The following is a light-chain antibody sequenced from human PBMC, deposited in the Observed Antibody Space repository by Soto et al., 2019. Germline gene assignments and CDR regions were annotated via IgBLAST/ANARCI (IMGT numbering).Light chain of an antibody. J-gene: IGKJ3*01. CDR2: GAS. CDR3: QQYGSSALT. Sequence: EIVLTQSPGTLSLSPGERATLSCRASQSVSSSYLDWYQQKPGQAPRLLIYGASSRATGIPDRLSGSGSGTDVSLTISRLEPEDFAVYYCQQYGSSALTFGPGTKVDSK. CDR1: QSVSSSY. V-gene: IGKV3-20*01.